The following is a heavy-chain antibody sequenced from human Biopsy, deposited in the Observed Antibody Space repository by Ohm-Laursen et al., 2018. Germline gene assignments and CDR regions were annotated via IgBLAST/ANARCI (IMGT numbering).Heavy chain of an antibody. Sequence: GTLSLTCTVSGESMGTYYWSWIRQPPGKVMEWIASIYYSGTTHKNPSLKSRVTISVDTSQGLLSLDLSSVTAADTAVYFCATFRASWDTTQGGDYWGQGTLVTVSS. CDR2: IYYSGTT. CDR1: GESMGTYY. V-gene: IGHV4-59*12. CDR3: ATFRASWDTTQGGDY. J-gene: IGHJ4*02. D-gene: IGHD1-26*01.